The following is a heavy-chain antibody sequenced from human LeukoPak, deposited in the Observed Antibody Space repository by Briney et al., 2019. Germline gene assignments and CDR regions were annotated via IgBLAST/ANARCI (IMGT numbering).Heavy chain of an antibody. Sequence: ASVKVSCKASGYTFTSYYMHWVRQAPGQGLEWMGIINPSGGSTSYAQKFQGRVTMTRDMSTSTVYMELSSLRSEDTAVYYCGGVVAARGAFDIWGQGTMVTVSS. J-gene: IGHJ3*02. D-gene: IGHD2-15*01. V-gene: IGHV1-46*01. CDR1: GYTFTSYY. CDR3: GGVVAARGAFDI. CDR2: INPSGGST.